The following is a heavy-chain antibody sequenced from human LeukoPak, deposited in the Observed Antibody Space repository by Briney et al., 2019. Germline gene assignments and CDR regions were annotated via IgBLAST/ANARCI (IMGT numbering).Heavy chain of an antibody. D-gene: IGHD4-23*01. J-gene: IGHJ6*03. CDR1: GYTFTSYD. CDR3: AREGSYGGNSKYYYYYMDV. V-gene: IGHV1-8*01. CDR2: MNPNSGNT. Sequence: GASVKVSRKASGYTFTSYDINWVRQATGQGLEWMGWMNPNSGNTGYAQKFQGRVTMTRNTSISTAYMELSSLRSEDTAVYYCAREGSYGGNSKYYYYYMDVWGKGTTVTISS.